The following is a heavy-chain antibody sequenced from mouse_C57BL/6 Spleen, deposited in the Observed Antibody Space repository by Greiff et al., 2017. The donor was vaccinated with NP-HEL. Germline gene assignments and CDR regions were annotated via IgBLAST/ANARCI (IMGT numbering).Heavy chain of an antibody. Sequence: DVKLVESGGDLVKSGGSLKLSCAASGFTFSSYGMSWVRQTPDKRLEWVATISSGGSYTYYPDSVKGRFTISRDNAKNTLYLQMSSLKSEDTAMYYCARHDGYHWYFDVWGTGTTVTVSS. CDR2: ISSGGSYT. D-gene: IGHD2-3*01. V-gene: IGHV5-6*02. J-gene: IGHJ1*03. CDR1: GFTFSSYG. CDR3: ARHDGYHWYFDV.